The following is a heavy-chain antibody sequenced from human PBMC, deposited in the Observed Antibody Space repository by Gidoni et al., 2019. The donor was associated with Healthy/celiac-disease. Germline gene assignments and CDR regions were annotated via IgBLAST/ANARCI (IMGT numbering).Heavy chain of an antibody. D-gene: IGHD2-15*01. Sequence: VGRMRSKANSYATAYAASVKGRFTISRDDSKNSAYLQMTSLKTEDTAVYYCTRHNVPTLLRGAYYYGMDVWGQGTTFTVSS. CDR2: MRSKANSYAT. CDR3: TRHNVPTLLRGAYYYGMDV. V-gene: IGHV3-73*01. J-gene: IGHJ6*02.